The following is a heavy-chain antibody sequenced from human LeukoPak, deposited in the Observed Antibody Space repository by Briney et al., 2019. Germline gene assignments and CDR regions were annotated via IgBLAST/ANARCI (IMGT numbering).Heavy chain of an antibody. J-gene: IGHJ4*02. Sequence: SETLSLTCAVYGGSFSGYYWSWIRQPPGKGLEWIGEINHSGSTNYNPSLKSRVTISVDTSKNQFSLKLSSVTAADTALYYCARGGELLAGGIDYWGQGNLVTVSS. CDR1: GGSFSGYY. V-gene: IGHV4-34*01. D-gene: IGHD1-26*01. CDR2: INHSGST. CDR3: ARGGELLAGGIDY.